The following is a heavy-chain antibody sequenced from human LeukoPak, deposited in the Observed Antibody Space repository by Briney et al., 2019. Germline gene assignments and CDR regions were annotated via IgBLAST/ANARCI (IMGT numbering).Heavy chain of an antibody. J-gene: IGHJ4*02. Sequence: GASVKVSCKASGYTFTSYGISWVRQAPGQGLEWMGWISAYNGNTNYAQKLQGRVTMTTDTSTSTAYMELSRLRSDDTAVYYCARSRMETYYDILTGYFDLSYFDYWGQGTLVTVSS. CDR3: ARSRMETYYDILTGYFDLSYFDY. CDR2: ISAYNGNT. CDR1: GYTFTSYG. D-gene: IGHD3-9*01. V-gene: IGHV1-18*01.